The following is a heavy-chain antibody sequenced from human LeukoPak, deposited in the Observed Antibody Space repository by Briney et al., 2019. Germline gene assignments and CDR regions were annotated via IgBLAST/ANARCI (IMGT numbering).Heavy chain of an antibody. Sequence: GGSLRLSCAASGFTFSNYWMHWVRQAPGKGLVWVSRISRDGSRTNYADSVKGRFTISRDNAKNTLYLQMNSLRPEDTAVYYCATGGSYEESDYWGQGTLVTVSS. CDR1: GFTFSNYW. CDR3: ATGGSYEESDY. CDR2: ISRDGSRT. V-gene: IGHV3-74*01. D-gene: IGHD1-26*01. J-gene: IGHJ4*02.